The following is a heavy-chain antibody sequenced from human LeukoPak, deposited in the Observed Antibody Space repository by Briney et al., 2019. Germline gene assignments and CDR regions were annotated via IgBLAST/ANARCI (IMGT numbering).Heavy chain of an antibody. CDR2: IYTGDSDT. J-gene: IGHJ4*02. CDR1: GYRFTSYW. D-gene: IGHD6-13*01. Sequence: PGESLKISCKGSGYRFTSYWIGWVRQLARRGLGWRGIIYTGDSDTRYSPSLQGLVTISANKSISTASLLWSSLKASDTAMFYCARWGGSIGEAAGSYFDYWGQGTLVTVSS. V-gene: IGHV5-51*01. CDR3: ARWGGSIGEAAGSYFDY.